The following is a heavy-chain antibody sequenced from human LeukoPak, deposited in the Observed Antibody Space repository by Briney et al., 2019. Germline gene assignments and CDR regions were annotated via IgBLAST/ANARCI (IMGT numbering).Heavy chain of an antibody. J-gene: IGHJ5*02. V-gene: IGHV3-66*02. CDR2: IYSGDNT. CDR1: GSTVSTNY. Sequence: PGGSLRLSCAASGSTVSTNYMSWVRQAPGKGLEWVSVIYSGDNTYYADSVKGRFTVSRDTSKNTLYVQMNSLRAEDTAVYYCARVLPLSAYGMDPWGQGTLVTVSS. D-gene: IGHD1-14*01. CDR3: ARVLPLSAYGMDP.